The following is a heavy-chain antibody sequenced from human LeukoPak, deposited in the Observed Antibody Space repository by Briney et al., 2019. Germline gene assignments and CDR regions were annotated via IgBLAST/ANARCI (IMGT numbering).Heavy chain of an antibody. CDR3: AKDRDGGSYNGGRSACDY. J-gene: IGHJ4*02. CDR2: LSYDGSNK. V-gene: IGHV3-30*18. D-gene: IGHD1-26*01. Sequence: GGSLRLSCAASGFSFSSYGMHWVRQAPGKGLEWVAVLSYDGSNKYYADSVKGRFTISRDNSKNTLYLQMNGLRAEDTAVYYCAKDRDGGSYNGGRSACDYWGQGTLVTVSS. CDR1: GFSFSSYG.